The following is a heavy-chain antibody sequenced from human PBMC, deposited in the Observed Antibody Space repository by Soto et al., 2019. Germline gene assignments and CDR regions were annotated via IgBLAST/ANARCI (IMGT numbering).Heavy chain of an antibody. D-gene: IGHD2-2*01. J-gene: IGHJ5*02. Sequence: QVQLVQSGAEVKKPGASVKVSCKASGYTFTTHGISWVRQVPGQGLEWIGWVSGDNGHTNYAQSLQGRVTMTIDTTTNTAYMELRSLISDDTAVYYCATDLRYCRSVTGYREGFAPSGQGTLVTVSS. V-gene: IGHV1-18*01. CDR2: VSGDNGHT. CDR3: ATDLRYCRSVTGYREGFAP. CDR1: GYTFTTHG.